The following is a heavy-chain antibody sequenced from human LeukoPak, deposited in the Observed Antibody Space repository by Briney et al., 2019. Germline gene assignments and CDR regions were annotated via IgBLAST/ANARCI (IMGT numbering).Heavy chain of an antibody. D-gene: IGHD5-18*01. V-gene: IGHV1-46*01. J-gene: IGHJ5*02. Sequence: ASVKVSCKASGCIFTSYYMQWVRQAPGQGLEWMGIINPSGGSTNYAQKFQGRVTMTRDTSTSTVYMELSSLRSEDTAVYYCAREPPSQRTVVDTPTWGQGTQVTVSS. CDR1: GCIFTSYY. CDR2: INPSGGST. CDR3: AREPPSQRTVVDTPT.